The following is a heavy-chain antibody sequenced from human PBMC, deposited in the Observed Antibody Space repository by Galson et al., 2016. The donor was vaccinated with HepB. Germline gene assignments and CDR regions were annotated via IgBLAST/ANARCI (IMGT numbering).Heavy chain of an antibody. Sequence: SLRLSCAASGFIFSSYWMNWVRQAPGKGLEWVADIKQDGSEKYYVDSVEGRFTVSRDNAKNSLYLQMNSLCAEDTAVYYCATMFYYYNTGFDRVDAFDIWGQGTMVTVSS. CDR2: IKQDGSEK. J-gene: IGHJ3*02. D-gene: IGHD3-22*01. CDR1: GFIFSSYW. CDR3: ATMFYYYNTGFDRVDAFDI. V-gene: IGHV3-7*01.